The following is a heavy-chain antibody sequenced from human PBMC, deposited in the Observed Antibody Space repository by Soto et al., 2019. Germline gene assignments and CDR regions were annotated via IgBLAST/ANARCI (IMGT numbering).Heavy chain of an antibody. Sequence: PSETLSLTYTVSGGSVSSGSYYWSWIRQPPGKGLEWIGYIYYSGSTNYNPSLKSRVTISVDTSKNQFSLKLSSVTAADTAVYYCARDVRSRYYDFWSGYPNWFDPWGQGTLVTVS. CDR2: IYYSGST. V-gene: IGHV4-61*01. J-gene: IGHJ5*02. CDR1: GGSVSSGSYY. CDR3: ARDVRSRYYDFWSGYPNWFDP. D-gene: IGHD3-3*01.